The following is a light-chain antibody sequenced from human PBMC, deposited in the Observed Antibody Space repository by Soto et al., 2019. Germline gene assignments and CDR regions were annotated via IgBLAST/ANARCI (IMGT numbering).Light chain of an antibody. CDR1: QGISSY. CDR2: AAS. V-gene: IGKV1-9*01. CDR3: QQLNTYPQIT. J-gene: IGKJ5*01. Sequence: DIQLTQSPSFLSASVGDRVTITCRASQGISSYLAWYQQKPGTAPNLLIYAASTLQSGVPSRFSGSGSGTEFTLTISSLQPEDFATYYCQQLNTYPQITFGQGTRLEIK.